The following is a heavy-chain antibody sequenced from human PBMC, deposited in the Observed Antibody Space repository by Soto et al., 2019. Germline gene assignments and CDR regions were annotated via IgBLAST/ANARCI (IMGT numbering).Heavy chain of an antibody. CDR1: GGTFSSYT. J-gene: IGHJ6*02. CDR3: ARSPSGYSGYDGYYYGMDV. V-gene: IGHV1-69*02. CDR2: IIPILGIA. Sequence: QVQLVQSGAEVKKPGSSVKVSCKSSGGTFSSYTISWVRQAPGQGLEWMGRIIPILGIANYAQKFQGRVTITADKYTSTAYMELSSLRSEDTAVYYCARSPSGYSGYDGYYYGMDVWGQGTTVTVSS. D-gene: IGHD5-12*01.